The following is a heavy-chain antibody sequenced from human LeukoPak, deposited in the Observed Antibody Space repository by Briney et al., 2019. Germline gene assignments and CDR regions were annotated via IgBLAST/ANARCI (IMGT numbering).Heavy chain of an antibody. CDR2: INPNSAGT. Sequence: ASVKVSCKASGYSFNTYYMNWVRQAPGQGLEWVGWINPNSAGTNYAHRFRGRVTMTWDTSINTGYMEVSGLTSDDTAVYYCALSSKDSVLVPTAQEGFDSWGQGTLVTVSS. V-gene: IGHV1-2*02. J-gene: IGHJ4*02. CDR1: GYSFNTYY. D-gene: IGHD2-2*01. CDR3: ALSSKDSVLVPTAQEGFDS.